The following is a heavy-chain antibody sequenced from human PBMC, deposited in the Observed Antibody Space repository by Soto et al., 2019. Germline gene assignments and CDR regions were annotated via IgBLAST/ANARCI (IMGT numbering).Heavy chain of an antibody. Sequence: GGSLRLSCAASGFTFSSYSMNWVRQAPGKGLEWVSSISSSSSYIYYADSVKGRFTISRDNAKNSLYLQMNSLRAEDTAVYYCASSLEMATIWYFDYWGQGTLVTVSS. J-gene: IGHJ4*02. CDR1: GFTFSSYS. CDR2: ISSSSSYI. V-gene: IGHV3-21*01. D-gene: IGHD5-12*01. CDR3: ASSLEMATIWYFDY.